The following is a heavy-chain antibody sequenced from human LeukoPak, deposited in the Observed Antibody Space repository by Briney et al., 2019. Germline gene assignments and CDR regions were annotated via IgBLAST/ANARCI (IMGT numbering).Heavy chain of an antibody. J-gene: IGHJ6*03. V-gene: IGHV1-18*01. CDR1: GYTFTSYG. CDR2: ISAYNGNT. D-gene: IGHD3-10*01. Sequence: ASVKVSCKASGYTFTSYGISWVRQAPGQGLEWMGWISAYNGNTNYAQKLQGRVTMTTDTSTSTAYMELRSLRSDDTAVYYCAREYGSGSYYTDYYYYMDVWGKGTTVTVSS. CDR3: AREYGSGSYYTDYYYYMDV.